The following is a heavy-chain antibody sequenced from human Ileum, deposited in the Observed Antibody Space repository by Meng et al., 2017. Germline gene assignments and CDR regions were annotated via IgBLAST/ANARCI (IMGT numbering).Heavy chain of an antibody. V-gene: IGHV4-31*03. CDR2: IYYSGTT. J-gene: IGHJ4*02. CDR1: GGSISSGGYY. CDR3: ARGVSAAGLFDN. Sequence: QVQLQESGPGLVKPSQTLSLTCPVSGGSISSGGYYWSWIRQHPGKGLEWIGYIYYSGTTYYNPSLKSRVTISVDTSKNQFSLKLSSVTAADTAVYYCARGVSAAGLFDNWGPGTLVTVSS. D-gene: IGHD2-2*01.